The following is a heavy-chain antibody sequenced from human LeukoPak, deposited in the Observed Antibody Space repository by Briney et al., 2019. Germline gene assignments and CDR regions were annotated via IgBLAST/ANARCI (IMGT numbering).Heavy chain of an antibody. J-gene: IGHJ4*02. V-gene: IGHV1-8*01. CDR2: MNPNSGNT. Sequence: ASVKVSCKASGYTSTSYDINWVRQATGQGLEWMGWMNPNSGNTGYAQKFQGRVTMTRNTSISTAYMELSSLRSEDTAVYYCARLKTREYYFDYWGQGTLVTVSS. CDR3: ARLKTREYYFDY. CDR1: GYTSTSYD.